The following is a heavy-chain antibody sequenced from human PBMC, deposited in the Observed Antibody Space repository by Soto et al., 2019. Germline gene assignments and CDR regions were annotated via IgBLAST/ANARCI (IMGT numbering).Heavy chain of an antibody. D-gene: IGHD2-15*01. J-gene: IGHJ4*02. Sequence: GASVKVSCKASGGTFSSYAISWVRQAPGQGLEWMGGIIPIFGTANYAQKFQGRVTITADESTSTAYMELSSLRSEDTAVYYCAAPQYCSGGSCYSTTFDYWGQGTLVTVSS. CDR2: IIPIFGTA. V-gene: IGHV1-69*13. CDR1: GGTFSSYA. CDR3: AAPQYCSGGSCYSTTFDY.